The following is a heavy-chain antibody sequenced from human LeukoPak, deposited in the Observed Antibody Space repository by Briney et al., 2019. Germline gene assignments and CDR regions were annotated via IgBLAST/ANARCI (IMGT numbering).Heavy chain of an antibody. CDR1: GFTFSSYG. Sequence: GGSLRLSCAASGFTFSSYGMNWVRQAPGKGLEWPSHTGVSGSRTYHADSVKGRFTIFRDDSKNTLYLQMNSLRVEDTAVYYCARDTGNRDYPDYWGQGTLVTVSS. D-gene: IGHD5-18*01. V-gene: IGHV3-23*05. J-gene: IGHJ4*02. CDR2: TGVSGSRT. CDR3: ARDTGNRDYPDY.